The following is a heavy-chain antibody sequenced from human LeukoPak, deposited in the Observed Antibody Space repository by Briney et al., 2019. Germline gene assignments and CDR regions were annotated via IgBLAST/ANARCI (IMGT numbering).Heavy chain of an antibody. CDR3: ARRNSGRVDY. V-gene: IGHV4-39*07. J-gene: IGHJ4*02. Sequence: SETLSLTCTVSGGSIPISTYYWGWVRQPPGKGLEWIGEINHSGGTNYNPSLKSRVTISVDTSKNQFSLKLSSVTAADTAVYYCARRNSGRVDYWGQGTLVTVSS. D-gene: IGHD3-10*01. CDR2: INHSGGT. CDR1: GGSIPISTYY.